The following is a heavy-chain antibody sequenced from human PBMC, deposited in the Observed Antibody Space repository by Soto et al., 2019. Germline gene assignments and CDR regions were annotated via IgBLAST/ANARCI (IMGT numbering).Heavy chain of an antibody. V-gene: IGHV3-33*01. CDR2: IWLDGSER. D-gene: IGHD1-1*01. CDR1: GFMFGTSG. J-gene: IGHJ5*01. Sequence: LRLSCEASGFMFGTSGMHWVRQAPGKGLEWVSGIWLDGSERYYSDSVKGRFTVSRDNSKNTLFLQMNSLRVEDTAVYFCARDASGTTSFLASWGQGTLVTVSS. CDR3: ARDASGTTSFLAS.